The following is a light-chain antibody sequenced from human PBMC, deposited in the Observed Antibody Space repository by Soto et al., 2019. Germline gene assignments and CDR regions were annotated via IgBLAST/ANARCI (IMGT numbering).Light chain of an antibody. V-gene: IGLV1-40*01. J-gene: IGLJ3*02. CDR1: SSNIGADYD. Sequence: QSVLTQPPSVSGAPGQRVTISCSGSSSNIGADYDVHWYQHLPGTAPKLVIYANSNRPSGVPDRFSASQSGTSASLAITGLQAEDEGDYYCQSYDSSLSGVVFGGGTQLTVL. CDR3: QSYDSSLSGVV. CDR2: ANS.